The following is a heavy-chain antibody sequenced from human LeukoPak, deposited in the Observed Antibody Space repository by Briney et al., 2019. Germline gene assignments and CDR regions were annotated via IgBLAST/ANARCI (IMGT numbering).Heavy chain of an antibody. D-gene: IGHD3-22*01. CDR2: ISGSGGST. CDR1: GFTFSSYA. Sequence: GGSLRLSCAASGFTFSSYAMSWVRQAPGKGLEWVSAISGSGGSTYYADSVKGRFTISRDNSKNTLYLQMNSLRAEDTALYYCARVDQGPHSSGYYSTGDAFDIWGQGTMVTVSS. V-gene: IGHV3-23*01. J-gene: IGHJ3*02. CDR3: ARVDQGPHSSGYYSTGDAFDI.